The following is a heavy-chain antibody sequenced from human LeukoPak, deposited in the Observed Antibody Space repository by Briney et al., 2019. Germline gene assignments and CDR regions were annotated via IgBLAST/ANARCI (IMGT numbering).Heavy chain of an antibody. D-gene: IGHD3-3*01. CDR2: MNPNSGNT. Sequence: GASVKVSCKASGGTFSSYAISWVRQAPGQGLEWLGWMNPNSGNTGYAQKFQGRVTMTRNTSISTAYMELISLRSEDTAVYYCARAYYDFWSGYYRNPTPFDYWGQGTLVTVSS. CDR1: GGTFSSYA. J-gene: IGHJ4*02. CDR3: ARAYYDFWSGYYRNPTPFDY. V-gene: IGHV1-8*02.